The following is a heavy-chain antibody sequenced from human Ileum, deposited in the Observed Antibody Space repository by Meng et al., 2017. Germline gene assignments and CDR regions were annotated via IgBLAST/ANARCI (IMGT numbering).Heavy chain of an antibody. Sequence: VMLHGSGPRLVSPSETLSLTCSVSGASVSANSYWSWVRQPPGKGLAWIGQIDQSGNSYYSPSLKSRVTMSIDKSKNQFSLRLTSVTAADTAVYYCARHGGYYQDFWGQGTLVTVSS. CDR3: ARHGGYYQDF. V-gene: IGHV4-4*02. CDR1: GASVSANSY. CDR2: IDQSGNS. J-gene: IGHJ4*02. D-gene: IGHD4/OR15-4a*01.